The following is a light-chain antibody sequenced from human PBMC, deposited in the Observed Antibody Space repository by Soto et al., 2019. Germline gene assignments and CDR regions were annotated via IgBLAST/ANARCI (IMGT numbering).Light chain of an antibody. CDR1: SSNIGAGYD. CDR2: GNS. Sequence: QSVLTQPPSVSGAPGQRVTISCTGSSSNIGAGYDVHWYQQLPGTAPKLLIYGNSNRPSGVPHRFSGSKSGTSASLAITGLQAEDEADYYCQSYDSSLSAVFGGGTKVTVL. V-gene: IGLV1-40*01. J-gene: IGLJ2*01. CDR3: QSYDSSLSAV.